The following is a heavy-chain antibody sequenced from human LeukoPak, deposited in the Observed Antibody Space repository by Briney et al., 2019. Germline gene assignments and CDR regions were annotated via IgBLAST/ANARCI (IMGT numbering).Heavy chain of an antibody. CDR2: IYHSGST. CDR1: GGSISSGGYY. D-gene: IGHD7-27*01. J-gene: IGHJ4*02. V-gene: IGHV4-30-2*01. CDR3: ARRRPELGGYFDY. Sequence: PSQTLSLTCTVSGGSISSGGYYWSWIRQPPGKGLEWIGYIYHSGSTYYNPSLKSRVTISVDRSKNQFSLKLSSVTAADTAVYYCARRRPELGGYFDYWGQGTLVTVSS.